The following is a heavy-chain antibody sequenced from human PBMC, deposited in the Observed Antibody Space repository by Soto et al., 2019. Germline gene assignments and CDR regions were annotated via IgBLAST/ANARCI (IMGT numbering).Heavy chain of an antibody. CDR2: ISGYNGNT. CDR1: GYTFINYG. J-gene: IGHJ5*02. D-gene: IGHD2-2*01. Sequence: QVQLVQSGAEVKKPGSSVKVSCKASGYTFINYGITWVRQAPGQGLEWMGWISGYNGNTNYAQDLQGRVTMTTDTSTSTAYMQLRSLRSDDTAVYYCARDEVPAANWLDLWGQGTLVTVSS. V-gene: IGHV1-18*01. CDR3: ARDEVPAANWLDL.